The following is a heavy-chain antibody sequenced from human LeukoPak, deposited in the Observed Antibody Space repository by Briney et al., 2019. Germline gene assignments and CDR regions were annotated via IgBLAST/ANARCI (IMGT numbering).Heavy chain of an antibody. Sequence: GGSLRLSCAASGFTFSSYSMNWVRQAPGKGLEWISYISSSSIYYADSVKGRFTVSRDNAKNSLYLQMNSLRDEDTAVYYCARAGQGGSGSYYGRYYYDYWGQGTLVTVSS. J-gene: IGHJ4*02. D-gene: IGHD1-26*01. CDR1: GFTFSSYS. CDR2: ISSSSI. CDR3: ARAGQGGSGSYYGRYYYDY. V-gene: IGHV3-48*02.